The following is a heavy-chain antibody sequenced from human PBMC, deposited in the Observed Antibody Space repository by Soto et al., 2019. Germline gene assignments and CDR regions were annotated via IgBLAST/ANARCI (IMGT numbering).Heavy chain of an antibody. V-gene: IGHV3-23*01. J-gene: IGHJ2*01. CDR1: GFTFRSYA. CDR3: AKEPVGPDWYFDL. Sequence: GGSLRLSCAASGFTFRSYAMSWVRQAPGKGLEWVSGISGSGISIHYADSVKGRFTVSRDNSKNTLYLQMNSLRAEDTAVYNCAKEPVGPDWYFDLWGRGNLVTVSS. CDR2: ISGSGISI.